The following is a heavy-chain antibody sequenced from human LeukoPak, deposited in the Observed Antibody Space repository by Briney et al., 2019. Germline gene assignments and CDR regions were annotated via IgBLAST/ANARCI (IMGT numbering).Heavy chain of an antibody. CDR2: ISGSGGST. Sequence: PWGSLRLSCAASGFTFSSYAMRWVRQAPGKGLEWVSAISGSGGSTYYADSVKGRFTISRDNSKNTLYLQMNSLRAEDTAVYYCAKSSGWPNWFDPWGQGTLVTVSS. CDR1: GFTFSSYA. V-gene: IGHV3-23*01. J-gene: IGHJ5*02. CDR3: AKSSGWPNWFDP. D-gene: IGHD6-19*01.